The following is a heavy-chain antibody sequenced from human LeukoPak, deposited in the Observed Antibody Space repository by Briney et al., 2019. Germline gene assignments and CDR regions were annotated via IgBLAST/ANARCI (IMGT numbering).Heavy chain of an antibody. V-gene: IGHV4-34*01. CDR1: GGSFSGYY. Sequence: PSETLSLTCAVYGGSFSGYYWSWIRQPPGKGLERIGEINHSGSTNYNPSLKSRVTISVDTSKNQFSLKLSSVTAADTAVYYCARGWWELPRWFDPWGQGTLVTVSS. CDR2: INHSGST. D-gene: IGHD1-26*01. CDR3: ARGWWELPRWFDP. J-gene: IGHJ5*02.